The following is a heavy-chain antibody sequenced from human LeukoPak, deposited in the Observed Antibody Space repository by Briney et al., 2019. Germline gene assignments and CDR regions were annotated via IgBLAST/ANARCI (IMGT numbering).Heavy chain of an antibody. J-gene: IGHJ4*02. CDR1: GFTFSSYS. D-gene: IGHD4-23*01. CDR2: IGTSSSTI. Sequence: GGSLRLSCAASGFTFSSYSMNWVPQAPGKGLEWVSYIGTSSSTIYYADSVKGRFTISRDNAKNSLYLQMNSLRDEDTAVYYCARHDYGGNSGDYWGQGTLVTVSS. CDR3: ARHDYGGNSGDY. V-gene: IGHV3-48*02.